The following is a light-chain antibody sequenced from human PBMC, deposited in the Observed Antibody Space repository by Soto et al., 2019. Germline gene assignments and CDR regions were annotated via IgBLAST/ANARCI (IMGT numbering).Light chain of an antibody. V-gene: IGKV2D-29*01. CDR2: AVV. CDR1: QSLLYSDGKTY. CDR3: MQSIQLPLS. Sequence: DIVMTQTPLSLSVTPGQPASISCKSSQSLLYSDGKTYLYWYLQKPGQPPQLLIYAVVNRLSGVADMFSGSGSSKDFTLTISRVEAEDVGVYYCMQSIQLPLSVGGGTKVEIK. J-gene: IGKJ4*01.